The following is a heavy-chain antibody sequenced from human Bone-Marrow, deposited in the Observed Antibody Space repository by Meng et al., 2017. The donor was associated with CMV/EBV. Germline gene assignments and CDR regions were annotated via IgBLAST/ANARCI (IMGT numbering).Heavy chain of an antibody. D-gene: IGHD6-13*01. J-gene: IGHJ4*02. V-gene: IGHV3-7*01. CDR3: ARDGSSSWYSFDY. CDR2: IKQDGSEK. Sequence: GGSLRLSCAASGFTFSSYWMSWVRQALGKGLEWVANIKQDGSEKYYVDSVKGRFTISRDNAKNSLYLQMNSLRAEDTAVYYCARDGSSSWYSFDYWGQGTLVTVSS. CDR1: GFTFSSYW.